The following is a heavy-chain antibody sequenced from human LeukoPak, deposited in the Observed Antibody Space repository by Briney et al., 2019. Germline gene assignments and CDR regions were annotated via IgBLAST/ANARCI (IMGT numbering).Heavy chain of an antibody. J-gene: IGHJ4*02. V-gene: IGHV4-59*08. CDR2: IYYSGST. CDR3: ARHPGLRFNPKYYFDY. CDR1: GGSIRSYY. D-gene: IGHD5-12*01. Sequence: SETLSLTCTVSGGSIRSYYWSWIRQPPGKGLEWIGYIYYSGSTYYNPSLKSRVTISVDTSKNQFSLKLSSVTAADTAVYYCARHPGLRFNPKYYFDYWGQGALVTVSS.